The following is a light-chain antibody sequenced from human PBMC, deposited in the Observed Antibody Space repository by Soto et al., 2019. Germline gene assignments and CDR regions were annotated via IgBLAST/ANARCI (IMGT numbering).Light chain of an antibody. CDR1: QSISSW. CDR2: KAS. CDR3: QQYNSYSPA. V-gene: IGKV1-5*03. J-gene: IGKJ1*01. Sequence: DIQMTQSPSTLSASVGDRVTMTCRASQSISSWLAWYQQKPGKAPKLLIYKASSLESGVPSRFSGSGSGTEFTLTISSLQPDDFATYYCQQYNSYSPAFGQGTKGDIK.